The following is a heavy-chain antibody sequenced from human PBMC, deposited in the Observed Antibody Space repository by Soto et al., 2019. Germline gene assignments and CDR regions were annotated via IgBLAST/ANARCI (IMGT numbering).Heavy chain of an antibody. V-gene: IGHV4-34*01. CDR3: ARGPRYCSSTSCYLVGYYYYGMDV. CDR1: GGSFSGYY. Sequence: QVQLQQWGAGLLKPSETLSLTCAVYGGSFSGYYWSWIRQPPGKGLEWIGEINHSGSTNYNPSLKNRVTISVDTSKNQFSLKLSSVTAADTAVYYCARGPRYCSSTSCYLVGYYYYGMDVWGQGTTVTVSS. J-gene: IGHJ6*02. CDR2: INHSGST. D-gene: IGHD2-2*01.